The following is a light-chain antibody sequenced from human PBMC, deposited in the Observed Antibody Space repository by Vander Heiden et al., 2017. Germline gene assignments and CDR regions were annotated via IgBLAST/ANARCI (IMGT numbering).Light chain of an antibody. J-gene: IGKJ1*01. CDR1: ESIVNW. V-gene: IGKV1-5*03. CDR2: KAS. Sequence: DIRMTQSPSTLSASVGARVTITCRASESIVNWLAWYQQKPGKAPKLLIYKASRLESGVPSRFSGTGTGTEFTLTISSLQPDDFATYYCQQDNIYPWTFGQGTKVEIK. CDR3: QQDNIYPWT.